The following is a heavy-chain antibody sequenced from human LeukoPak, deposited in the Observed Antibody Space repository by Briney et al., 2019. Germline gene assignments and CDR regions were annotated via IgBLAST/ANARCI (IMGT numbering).Heavy chain of an antibody. CDR1: GFTVSSNY. CDR3: ATYRQVLLPFES. D-gene: IGHD2-8*02. J-gene: IGHJ4*02. CDR2: IYSGGST. Sequence: GGSLRLSCAASGFTVSSNYMSWVRQAPGKGLEWVSVIYSGGSTYYADSVKGRFTISRDNSKNTLYLQMNSLRDEDTAIYYCATYRQVLLPFESWGQGTLVTVSS. V-gene: IGHV3-66*01.